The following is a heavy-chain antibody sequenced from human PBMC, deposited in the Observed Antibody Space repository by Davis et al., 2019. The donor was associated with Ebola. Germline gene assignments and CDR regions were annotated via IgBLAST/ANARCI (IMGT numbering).Heavy chain of an antibody. CDR2: ISSSISYI. V-gene: IGHV3-21*01. Sequence: GESLKISCAASGFTFSSYGMNWVRQAPGKGLDWVSSISSSISYIYSADSVTGRFTISRDNSTNSLYLKMNSLRAEETAVYYCARAGQQLVPWSSSGWFVMDYWGQGTLVTVSS. D-gene: IGHD6-13*01. J-gene: IGHJ4*02. CDR1: GFTFSSYG. CDR3: ARAGQQLVPWSSSGWFVMDY.